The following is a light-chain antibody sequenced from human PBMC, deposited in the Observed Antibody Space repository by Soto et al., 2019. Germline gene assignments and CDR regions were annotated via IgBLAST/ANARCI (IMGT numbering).Light chain of an antibody. CDR1: SSDVGGYNY. CDR3: SSYSSTTHVV. Sequence: QSALTQPASVSGSPGQSITISCTGTSSDVGGYNYVSWYQQHPDKAPKLMIYDVSRRPSGVSDRFSGSKSGSTASLTISGLQAEDEADYYCSSYSSTTHVVFGGGTKLPS. CDR2: DVS. J-gene: IGLJ2*01. V-gene: IGLV2-14*03.